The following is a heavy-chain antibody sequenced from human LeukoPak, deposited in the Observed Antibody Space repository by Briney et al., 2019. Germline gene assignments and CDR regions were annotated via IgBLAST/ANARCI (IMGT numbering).Heavy chain of an antibody. D-gene: IGHD3-22*01. CDR2: IYHSGST. V-gene: IGHV4-38-2*01. Sequence: PSETLSLTCAVSGYSISSGYYWGWIRQPPGEGLEWIGSIYHSGSTYYNPSLKSRVTISVDTSKNQFSLKLSSVTAADTAVYYCARQDYYDSSGYQYYFDYWGQGTLVTVSS. J-gene: IGHJ4*02. CDR1: GYSISSGYY. CDR3: ARQDYYDSSGYQYYFDY.